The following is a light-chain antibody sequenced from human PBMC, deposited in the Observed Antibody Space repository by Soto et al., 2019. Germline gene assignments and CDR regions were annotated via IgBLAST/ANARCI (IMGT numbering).Light chain of an antibody. Sequence: EIVLTQSPATLSLSPGETATLSCRASQSVSSSLAWYQQKPGQTPRLLIYDASNRATGIPARFSGSGSGTDFTLSVSSLEPEDVAFYYCQQRSSWPLTCGGGTKVEIK. CDR3: QQRSSWPLT. V-gene: IGKV3-11*01. J-gene: IGKJ4*01. CDR1: QSVSSS. CDR2: DAS.